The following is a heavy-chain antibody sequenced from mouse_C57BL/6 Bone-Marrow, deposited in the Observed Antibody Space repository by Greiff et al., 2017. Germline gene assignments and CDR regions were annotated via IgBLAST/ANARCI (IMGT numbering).Heavy chain of an antibody. CDR3: ARQRRYFDY. J-gene: IGHJ2*01. V-gene: IGHV7-3*01. CDR1: GFTFTDYY. CDR2: IRNKANGYTT. Sequence: EVQVVESGGGLVQPGGSLSLSCAASGFTFTDYYMSWVRQPPGKALEWLGFIRNKANGYTTEYSASVKGRFTISRDNSQSILYLQMNALRAEDSATYYCARQRRYFDYWGQGTTLTVSS.